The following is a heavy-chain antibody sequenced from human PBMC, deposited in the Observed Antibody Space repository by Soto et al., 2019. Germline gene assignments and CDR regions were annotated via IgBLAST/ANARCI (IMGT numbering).Heavy chain of an antibody. J-gene: IGHJ5*02. CDR3: ARQLGHDYINNWFDT. CDR2: IYPGDSDA. Sequence: XESLKISLKGSGYRFTSYLIAWVRQMPGKGLDWMGIIYPGDSDARYSPSFQGQVTISVDKSISTAYLQWSSLKASDTAIYYCARQLGHDYINNWFDTWGQGTLVTVSS. V-gene: IGHV5-51*01. D-gene: IGHD4-4*01. CDR1: GYRFTSYL.